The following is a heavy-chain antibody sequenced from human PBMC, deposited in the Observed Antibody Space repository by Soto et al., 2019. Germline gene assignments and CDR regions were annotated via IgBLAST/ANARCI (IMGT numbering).Heavy chain of an antibody. CDR1: GFTFTAYF. D-gene: IGHD2-15*01. CDR2: INPYSGGT. J-gene: IGHJ4*02. Sequence: QVQLVQSGAEVKKPGASVKVSCKASGFTFTAYFLHWVRQAPGQGLECMGRINPYSGGTNYAQKFQGRVTMTRDTSISTAYMELSSLRSDDTAVYFCARAQPSPFGAHRGWPLDSWVQGTLVAVSS. V-gene: IGHV1-2*06. CDR3: ARAQPSPFGAHRGWPLDS.